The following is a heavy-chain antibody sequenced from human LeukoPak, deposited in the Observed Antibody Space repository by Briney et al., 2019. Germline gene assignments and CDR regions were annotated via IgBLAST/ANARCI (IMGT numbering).Heavy chain of an antibody. J-gene: IGHJ3*02. CDR3: ARRTRYYDILTGYSDAFDI. D-gene: IGHD3-9*01. CDR1: GFTVSSNY. V-gene: IGHV3-53*01. Sequence: GGSLRLSCAASGFTVSSNYMSWVRQAPGKGLEWVSVIYSGGSTYYADSVKGRFTISRDNSKNTLYLQMNSLRAEGTAVYYCARRTRYYDILTGYSDAFDIWGQGTMVTVSS. CDR2: IYSGGST.